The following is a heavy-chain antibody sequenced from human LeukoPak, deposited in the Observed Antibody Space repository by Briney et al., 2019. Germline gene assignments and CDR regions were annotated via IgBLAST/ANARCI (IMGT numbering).Heavy chain of an antibody. CDR1: GFTFRTNG. V-gene: IGHV3-23*01. CDR3: ARELVSLGTGYFDL. CDR2: ITGSSTWT. D-gene: IGHD7-27*01. J-gene: IGHJ2*01. Sequence: GGSLRLSCEASGFTFRTNGMTWVRQAPRRGLEWVSGITGSSTWTYYADSVKGRFSISRDNSKNTLHLQMDSLRAEDTAIYYCARELVSLGTGYFDLWGRGTLVTVSS.